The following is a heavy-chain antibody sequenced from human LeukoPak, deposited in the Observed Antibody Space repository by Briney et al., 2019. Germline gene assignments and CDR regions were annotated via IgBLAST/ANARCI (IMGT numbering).Heavy chain of an antibody. CDR2: IIPLFGSA. V-gene: IGHV1-69*13. J-gene: IGHJ6*02. CDR1: GGTFNSYA. Sequence: SVKVSCKASGGTFNSYAISWVRQAPGQGLEWMGGIIPLFGSANYAQKFQGRVTISADESTSTAYMGLSSLRSEDTAVYYCARTRYYHDSSDYGARYYYYYGMDVWGQGTTVTASS. D-gene: IGHD3-22*01. CDR3: ARTRYYHDSSDYGARYYYYYGMDV.